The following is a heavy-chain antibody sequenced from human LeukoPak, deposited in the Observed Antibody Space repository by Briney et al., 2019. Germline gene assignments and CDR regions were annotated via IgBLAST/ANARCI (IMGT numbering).Heavy chain of an antibody. J-gene: IGHJ5*02. CDR2: ISYDGSNK. D-gene: IGHD6-13*01. Sequence: GGSLRLSCAASGFTFSDYYMSWIRQAPGKGLEWVAVISYDGSNKYYADSVKGRFTISRDNSKNTLYLQMNSLRAEDTAVYYCARASAAEGEYNWFDPWGQGTLVTVSS. CDR1: GFTFSDYY. CDR3: ARASAAEGEYNWFDP. V-gene: IGHV3-30*03.